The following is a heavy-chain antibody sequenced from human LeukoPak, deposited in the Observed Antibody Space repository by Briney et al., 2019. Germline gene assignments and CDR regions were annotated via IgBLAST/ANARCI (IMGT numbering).Heavy chain of an antibody. CDR1: GGSFSGYY. Sequence: SETLSLTCAVYGGSFSGYYWTWIRQPPGKGLEWIGEINHSGSTNYNPSLKSRVTISVDTSKNQFSLKLSSVTAADTAVYYCARGKGSGWTYDYWGQGTLVTVSS. J-gene: IGHJ4*02. CDR3: ARGKGSGWTYDY. CDR2: INHSGST. D-gene: IGHD6-19*01. V-gene: IGHV4-34*01.